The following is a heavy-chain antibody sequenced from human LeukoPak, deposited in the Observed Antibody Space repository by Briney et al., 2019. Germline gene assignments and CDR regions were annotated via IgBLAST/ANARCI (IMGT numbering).Heavy chain of an antibody. CDR1: GGSFNTYY. D-gene: IGHD6-6*01. CDR3: ARLAIAARLAPFDI. V-gene: IGHV4-59*08. J-gene: IGHJ3*02. CDR2: IYHTGNT. Sequence: PSETPSLTCTVSGGSFNTYYWSWIRQPPGKGLEWMGYIYHTGNTNYNPSLKSRVTISIDTSQNQFSLNLTSVTAADTAVYYCARLAIAARLAPFDIWGQGTMVTVSS.